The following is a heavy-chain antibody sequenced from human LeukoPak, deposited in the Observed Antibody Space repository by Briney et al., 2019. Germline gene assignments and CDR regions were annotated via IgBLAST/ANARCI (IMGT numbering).Heavy chain of an antibody. J-gene: IGHJ4*02. V-gene: IGHV4-34*01. D-gene: IGHD7-27*01. CDR2: INHSGST. CDR1: GGSFSGYY. Sequence: SETLSLTCAVYGGSFSGYYWSWIRQPPGKGLEWIGEINHSGSTNYNPSLKSRVTISVDTSKNQFSLKLSSVTAADTAVYYCARLGISELGWGQGTLVTVSS. CDR3: ARLGISELG.